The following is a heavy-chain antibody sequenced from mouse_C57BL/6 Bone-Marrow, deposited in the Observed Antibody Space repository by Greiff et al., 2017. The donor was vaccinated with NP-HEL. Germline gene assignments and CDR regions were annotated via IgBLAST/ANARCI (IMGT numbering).Heavy chain of an antibody. D-gene: IGHD2-5*01. CDR1: GFTFSSYA. V-gene: IGHV5-4*01. Sequence: EVQGVESGGGLVKPGGSLKLSCAASGFTFSSYAMSWVRQTPEKRLEWVATISDGGSYTDYPDNVKGRFTISRDHAKNTLYLQMSHLKSEDTAMYDCAREGYYSNSWFAYWGQGTLVTVSA. J-gene: IGHJ3*01. CDR3: AREGYYSNSWFAY. CDR2: ISDGGSYT.